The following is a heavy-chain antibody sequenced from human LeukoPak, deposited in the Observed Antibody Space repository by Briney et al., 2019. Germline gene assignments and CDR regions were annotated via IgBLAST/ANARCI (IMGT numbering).Heavy chain of an antibody. CDR1: GRSISSSSYY. CDR2: IYYSGST. Sequence: PSETLSLTCTVSGRSISSSSYYWGWIRQPPGKGLEWIGSIYYSGSTYYNPSLKSRVTISVDTSKNQFSLKLSSVTAADTAVYYCARGVYGSGSYSNRNWFDPWGQGTLVTVSS. CDR3: ARGVYGSGSYSNRNWFDP. D-gene: IGHD3-10*01. V-gene: IGHV4-39*07. J-gene: IGHJ5*02.